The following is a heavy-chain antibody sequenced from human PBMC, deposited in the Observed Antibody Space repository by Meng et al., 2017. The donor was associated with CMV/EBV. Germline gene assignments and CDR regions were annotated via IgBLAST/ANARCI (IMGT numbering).Heavy chain of an antibody. CDR3: ARLIAVAGT. D-gene: IGHD6-13*01. J-gene: IGHJ5*02. CDR2: IYDDDST. CDR1: GFTVSGNY. V-gene: IGHV3-66*02. Sequence: GESLKISCAGTGFTVSGNYMSWVRPAPGEGLGWVSVIYDDDSTHYADSVKGRFTISRDNSRHTLYLQMNSLRIEDTAVYYCARLIAVAGTWGQGTLVTV.